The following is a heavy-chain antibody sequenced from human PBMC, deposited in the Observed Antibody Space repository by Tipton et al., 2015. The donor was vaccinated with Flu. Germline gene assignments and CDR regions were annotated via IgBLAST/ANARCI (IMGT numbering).Heavy chain of an antibody. Sequence: SLRLSCAASGLIVSNEYMSWVRQAPGKGLEWVSVLYSDGRTYYADSVKGRFTISRDNSKNTLYLQMSSLRVEETAVYYCAKVVGGHEDVWGQGTTVTVSS. CDR2: LYSDGRT. CDR3: AKVVGGHEDV. V-gene: IGHV3-66*02. CDR1: GLIVSNEY. D-gene: IGHD3-22*01. J-gene: IGHJ6*02.